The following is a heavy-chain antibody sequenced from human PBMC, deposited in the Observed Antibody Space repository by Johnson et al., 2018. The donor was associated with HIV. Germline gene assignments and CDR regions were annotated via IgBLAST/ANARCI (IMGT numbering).Heavy chain of an antibody. Sequence: VQLVESGGGLVQPGGSLRLSCAASGFTFRNYDMHWVRQATGKRLEWVSGIDNAGNKYYLGPVKGRFTISRENAKNSLYLQLNSLRAGDTALYYCARGSYDGDAFDIWGQGTIVTVSS. J-gene: IGHJ3*02. V-gene: IGHV3-13*01. CDR3: ARGSYDGDAFDI. CDR1: GFTFRNYD. CDR2: IDNAGNK. D-gene: IGHD1-26*01.